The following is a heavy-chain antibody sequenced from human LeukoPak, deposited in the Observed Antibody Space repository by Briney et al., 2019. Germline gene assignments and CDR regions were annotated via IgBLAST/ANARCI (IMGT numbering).Heavy chain of an antibody. CDR1: GFTFSSYA. V-gene: IGHV3-23*01. D-gene: IGHD2-2*01. CDR2: LSGSGGST. J-gene: IGHJ4*02. Sequence: GGSLRLSCAASGFTFSSYAMNWVRQAPGKGLEWVSSLSGSGGSTNYADSVKGRFTISRDNSRNTLYLHISSLRVEDTAIYYCAKGSPPGYQVLSFRYFDDWGQGTLVTVSS. CDR3: AKGSPPGYQVLSFRYFDD.